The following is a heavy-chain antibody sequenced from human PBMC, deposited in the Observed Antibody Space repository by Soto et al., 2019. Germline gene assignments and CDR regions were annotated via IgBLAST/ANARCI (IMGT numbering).Heavy chain of an antibody. J-gene: IGHJ3*02. V-gene: IGHV4-59*01. CDR3: ARRFSVGYSYGERAFDI. CDR2: IYYSGST. CDR1: GGSISSYY. D-gene: IGHD5-18*01. Sequence: SETLSLTCTVSGGSISSYYWSWIRQPPGKGLEWIGYIYYSGSTNYNPSLKSRVTISADTSKNQFSLKLSSVTAADTAVYYCARRFSVGYSYGERAFDIWGQGTMVTVSS.